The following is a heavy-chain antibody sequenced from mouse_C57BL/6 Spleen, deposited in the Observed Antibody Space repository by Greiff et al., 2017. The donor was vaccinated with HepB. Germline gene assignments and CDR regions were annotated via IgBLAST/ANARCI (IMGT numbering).Heavy chain of an antibody. CDR3: ARGTTAYWYFDV. D-gene: IGHD1-2*01. V-gene: IGHV1-69*01. J-gene: IGHJ1*03. CDR1: GYTFTSYW. CDR2: IDPSDSYT. Sequence: VQLQQSGAELVMPGASVKLSCKASGYTFTSYWMHWVKQRPGQGLEWIGEIDPSDSYTNYNQKFKGKSTLTVDKSSSTAYMQLSSLTSEDSAVYYCARGTTAYWYFDVWGTGTTVTVSS.